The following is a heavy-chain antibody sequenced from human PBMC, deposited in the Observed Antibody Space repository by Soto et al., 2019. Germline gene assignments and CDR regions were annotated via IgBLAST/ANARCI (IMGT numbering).Heavy chain of an antibody. CDR2: ISYRGNT. Sequence: PSETLSLTCTVSGGSISTSDYFWNWIRQPPGKGLEYIGSISYRGNTYYTPSLKSRVTISVDTSKNQFSLKLSSVTAADTAVYYCARAQSGSYYHNYYYGMDVWGQGTTVTVSS. D-gene: IGHD1-26*01. CDR1: GGSISTSDYF. CDR3: ARAQSGSYYHNYYYGMDV. J-gene: IGHJ6*02. V-gene: IGHV4-39*07.